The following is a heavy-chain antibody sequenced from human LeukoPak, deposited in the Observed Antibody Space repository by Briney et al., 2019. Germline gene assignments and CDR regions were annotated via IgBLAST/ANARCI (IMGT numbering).Heavy chain of an antibody. Sequence: SETLSLTCTVSGGSITSDSWSWIRQPPGKGLEWITYIYSSGSPHYNPSLESRVTISVDTSKNQFSLNLRSVTAADTAVYYCTRANGYGLIDYWGQGTLATVSS. J-gene: IGHJ4*02. CDR3: TRANGYGLIDY. CDR1: GGSITSDS. V-gene: IGHV4-59*01. CDR2: IYSSGSP. D-gene: IGHD3-16*01.